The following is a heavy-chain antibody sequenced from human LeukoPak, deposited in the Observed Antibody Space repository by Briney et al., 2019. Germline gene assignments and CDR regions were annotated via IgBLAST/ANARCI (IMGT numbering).Heavy chain of an antibody. D-gene: IGHD3-22*01. CDR1: GYTFTTYH. J-gene: IGHJ4*02. V-gene: IGHV1-2*02. Sequence: ASVKVSCKASGYTFTTYHIHWVRQAPGQGLEWMGIINPSGGNTNYAQKFQGRVTMTRDTSISTAYMELSRLRSDDTAVYYCARGDSSGYYPFDYWGQGTLVTVSS. CDR2: INPSGGNT. CDR3: ARGDSSGYYPFDY.